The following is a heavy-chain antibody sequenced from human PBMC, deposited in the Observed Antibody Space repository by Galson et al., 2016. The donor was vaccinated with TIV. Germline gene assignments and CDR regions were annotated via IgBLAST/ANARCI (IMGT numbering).Heavy chain of an antibody. CDR3: AKDWWVTYTDRPYFEY. CDR2: MYTSVKT. CDR1: GASMSENY. J-gene: IGHJ4*02. Sequence: LTCTVSGASMSENYWSWIRQPAGKGLEWIGRMYTSVKTDYNPSLESRVTLSADTSKNQFSLRLWSVTAADTAVYFCAKDWWVTYTDRPYFEYWGQGILVTVSS. V-gene: IGHV4-4*07. D-gene: IGHD2-15*01.